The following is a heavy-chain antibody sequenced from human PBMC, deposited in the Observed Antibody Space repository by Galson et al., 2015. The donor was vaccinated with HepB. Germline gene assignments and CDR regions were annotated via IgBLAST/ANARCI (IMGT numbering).Heavy chain of an antibody. CDR2: IWSNGSNK. CDR3: ARERAIAAPASFDL. Sequence: SLRLSCAVSGFTFNRYGMHWVRQAPGKGLEWVALIWSNGSNKYYTSSVMGRFTISRDNSTNTLFLQMNSLRAEDTAVYYCARERAIAAPASFDLWGHGTLVTVSS. CDR1: GFTFNRYG. V-gene: IGHV3-33*02. D-gene: IGHD6-25*01. J-gene: IGHJ4*01.